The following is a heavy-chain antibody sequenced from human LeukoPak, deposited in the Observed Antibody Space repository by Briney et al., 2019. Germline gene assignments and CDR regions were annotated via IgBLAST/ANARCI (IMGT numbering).Heavy chain of an antibody. Sequence: PGGSLRLSCAASGFTFSSYAMSWVRRAPGQGLEWVSTISGGGYSTYYTDSVKGQFTISRDNSKNMLYLKMSSLRAEDTALYYCAKAVRGGSLSPFDYWGQGTLVTVSS. CDR3: AKAVRGGSLSPFDY. D-gene: IGHD1-26*01. CDR2: ISGGGYST. CDR1: GFTFSSYA. J-gene: IGHJ4*02. V-gene: IGHV3-23*01.